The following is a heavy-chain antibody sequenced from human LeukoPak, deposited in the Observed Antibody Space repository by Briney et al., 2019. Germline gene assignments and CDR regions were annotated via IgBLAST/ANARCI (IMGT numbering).Heavy chain of an antibody. J-gene: IGHJ4*02. CDR2: IYTSGST. V-gene: IGHV4-4*07. CDR3: ARARITMVRGVMWFFDY. D-gene: IGHD3-10*01. CDR1: GGSISSYY. Sequence: PSETLSLTCTVSGGSISSYYWSWIRQPAGKGLEWIGRIYTSGSTNYNPSLKSRVTMSVDTSKNQFSLKLSSVTAADTAVYYCARARITMVRGVMWFFDYWGQGTLVTVSS.